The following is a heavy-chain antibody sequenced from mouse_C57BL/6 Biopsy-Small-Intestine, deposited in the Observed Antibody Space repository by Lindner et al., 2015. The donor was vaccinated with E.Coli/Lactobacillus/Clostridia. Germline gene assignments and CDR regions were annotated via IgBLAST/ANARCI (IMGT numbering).Heavy chain of an antibody. J-gene: IGHJ3*01. CDR3: ARSGPAWFAY. CDR2: IYPGGVYT. V-gene: IGHV1-63*01. Sequence: VQLQESGAELVRPGTSVKVSCKASGYTFTNYWIGWAKQRPGHGLEWIGNIYPGGVYTNYNEKFKGKATLTADKSSSTAYMQFSSLTSEDSAIYYCARSGPAWFAYWGQGTLVTVSA. CDR1: GYTFTNYW. D-gene: IGHD3-1*01.